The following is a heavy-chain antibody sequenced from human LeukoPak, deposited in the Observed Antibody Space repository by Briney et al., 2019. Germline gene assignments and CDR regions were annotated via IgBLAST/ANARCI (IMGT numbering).Heavy chain of an antibody. CDR1: GVTFSSSW. D-gene: IGHD6-19*01. Sequence: SGGSLRLSCAASGVTFSSSWMSWVRQAPGKGLEWVSGISWNSGSIGYADSVKGRFTISRDNAKNSLYLQMNSLRAEDTALYYCAKDIGAVAGYAFDIWGQGTMVTVSS. J-gene: IGHJ3*02. CDR3: AKDIGAVAGYAFDI. V-gene: IGHV3-9*01. CDR2: ISWNSGSI.